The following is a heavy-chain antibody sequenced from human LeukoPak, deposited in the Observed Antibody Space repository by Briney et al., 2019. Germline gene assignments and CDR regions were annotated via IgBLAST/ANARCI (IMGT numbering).Heavy chain of an antibody. J-gene: IGHJ3*02. V-gene: IGHV4-61*05. CDR1: GGSISSSSYY. CDR3: ARGYGVNSRDLGAFDI. D-gene: IGHD4-23*01. Sequence: PSETLSLTCTVSGGSISSSSYYWGWIRQPPGEGLEWIGYIYYSGSTNYNPSLKSRVTISADTSKNQFSLTLDSVTAADTAVYYCARGYGVNSRDLGAFDIWGQGTMVTVSS. CDR2: IYYSGST.